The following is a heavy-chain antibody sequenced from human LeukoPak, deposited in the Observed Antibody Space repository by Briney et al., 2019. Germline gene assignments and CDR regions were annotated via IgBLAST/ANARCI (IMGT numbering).Heavy chain of an antibody. V-gene: IGHV3-23*01. CDR2: IIDTGGST. J-gene: IGHJ4*02. CDR3: AKGSRATYDY. CDR1: GFTFSSFA. Sequence: GGSLRLSCAASGFTFSSFAMTWVRQAPGRGLEWVSSIIDTGGSTYYADSVKGRLTISRDNSKNTLYLQLNSLRVDDTAVYYCAKGSRATYDYWGQGTPVTVSS.